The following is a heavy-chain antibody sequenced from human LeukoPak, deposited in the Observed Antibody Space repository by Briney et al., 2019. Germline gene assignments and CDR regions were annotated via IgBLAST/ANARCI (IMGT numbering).Heavy chain of an antibody. CDR2: MNPNSGNT. Sequence: ASVKVSCKASGYTFASYDINWVRQATGQGLEWMGWMNPNSGNTGYAQKFQGRVTMTRNTSISTAYMELSSLRSEDTAVYYCARGHAEVGDEVSNWGQGTLVTVSS. D-gene: IGHD2-21*01. V-gene: IGHV1-8*01. CDR1: GYTFASYD. J-gene: IGHJ4*02. CDR3: ARGHAEVGDEVSN.